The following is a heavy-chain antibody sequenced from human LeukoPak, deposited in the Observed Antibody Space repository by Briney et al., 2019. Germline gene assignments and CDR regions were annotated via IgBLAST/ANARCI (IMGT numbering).Heavy chain of an antibody. CDR3: ARSPAYCSGSTCYGHNWFDP. D-gene: IGHD2-15*01. CDR2: SNPRGGST. J-gene: IGHJ5*02. V-gene: IGHV1-46*01. Sequence: ASVKVSCKASGDTFTSHYIHWVRQAPGQGLEWMGISNPRGGSTSHAQKFQGRVTMTTDTSTSTVYMELSSLRSEDTAVYYCARSPAYCSGSTCYGHNWFDPWGQGTLVTASS. CDR1: GDTFTSHY.